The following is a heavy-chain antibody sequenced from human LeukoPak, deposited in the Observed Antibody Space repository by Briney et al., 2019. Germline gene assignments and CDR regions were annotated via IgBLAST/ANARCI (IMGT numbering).Heavy chain of an antibody. V-gene: IGHV4-34*01. J-gene: IGHJ4*02. D-gene: IGHD5-12*01. CDR1: GGSISSGYY. CDR3: ARSGGRDGYNYDY. Sequence: SQTLSLTCTVSGGSISSGYYWSWIRQPPGKGLEWIGEINHSGSTNYNPSLKSRVTISVDTPKNQFSLKLSSVTAADTAVYYCARSGGRDGYNYDYWGEGTLVTVSS. CDR2: INHSGST.